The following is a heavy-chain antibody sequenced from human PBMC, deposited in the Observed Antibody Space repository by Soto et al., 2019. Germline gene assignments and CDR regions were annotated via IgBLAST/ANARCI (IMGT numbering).Heavy chain of an antibody. CDR2: IWYDGSNK. CDR3: AIDRERWLQFGGMDV. CDR1: GFTFSSYG. J-gene: IGHJ6*02. Sequence: QVQLVESGGGVVQPGRSLRLSCAASGFTFSSYGMHWVRQAPGKGLEWVAVIWYDGSNKYYADSVKGRFTISRDNSKNTLYLQMNSLRAEDTAVYYGAIDRERWLQFGGMDVWGQGTTVTVSS. D-gene: IGHD5-12*01. V-gene: IGHV3-33*01.